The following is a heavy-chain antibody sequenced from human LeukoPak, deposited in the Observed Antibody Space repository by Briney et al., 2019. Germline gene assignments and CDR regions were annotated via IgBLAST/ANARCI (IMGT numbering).Heavy chain of an antibody. CDR2: IYYSGST. J-gene: IGHJ3*02. CDR1: GASFSGYY. D-gene: IGHD3-3*01. V-gene: IGHV4-39*01. Sequence: PSETLSLTCAVYGASFSGYYWGWIRQPPGKGLEWIGSIYYSGSTYYNPSLKSRVTISVDTSKNQFSLKLSSVTAADTAVYYCARRKPNVLEWPPLDAFDIWGQGTMVTVSS. CDR3: ARRKPNVLEWPPLDAFDI.